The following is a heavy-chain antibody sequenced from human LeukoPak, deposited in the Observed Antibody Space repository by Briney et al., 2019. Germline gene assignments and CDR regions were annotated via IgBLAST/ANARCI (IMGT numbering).Heavy chain of an antibody. Sequence: SETLSLTCAVYGGSFSGYYWSWIRQPPGKGLEWIGEINHSGSTNYNPSLKSRVTISVDTSKNQFSLKLGSVTAADTAVYYCARRSPLYGSGSYYLGYWGQGTLVTVSS. D-gene: IGHD3-10*01. CDR3: ARRSPLYGSGSYYLGY. CDR2: INHSGST. J-gene: IGHJ4*02. CDR1: GGSFSGYY. V-gene: IGHV4-34*01.